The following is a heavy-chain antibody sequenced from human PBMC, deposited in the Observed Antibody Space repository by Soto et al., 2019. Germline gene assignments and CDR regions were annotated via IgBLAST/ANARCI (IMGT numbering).Heavy chain of an antibody. CDR1: GFTVSSNY. CDR3: ARTIGELAFDI. Sequence: GGSLRLSCAAAGFTVSSNYMIWVRQAPGKGLEWVSVIYSGGSTYYADSVKGRFTISRHNSKNTLYLQMNSLRAEDTAVYYCARTIGELAFDIWGQGTMVTVSS. CDR2: IYSGGST. J-gene: IGHJ3*02. D-gene: IGHD1-7*01. V-gene: IGHV3-53*04.